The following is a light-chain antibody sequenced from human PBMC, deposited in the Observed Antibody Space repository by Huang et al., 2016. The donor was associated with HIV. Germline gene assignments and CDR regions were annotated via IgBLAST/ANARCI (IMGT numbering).Light chain of an antibody. J-gene: IGKJ4*01. Sequence: EIVLTQSPATLSLSPGERATLSCRASQRVSSYLAWYQKKPGQAPRLLIYDASNRATGIPARFSGSWSGTDFTLTISSLEPEDFAVYYCQQRTNWPPTITFGGGTKVQIK. CDR1: QRVSSY. V-gene: IGKV3-11*01. CDR2: DAS. CDR3: QQRTNWPPTIT.